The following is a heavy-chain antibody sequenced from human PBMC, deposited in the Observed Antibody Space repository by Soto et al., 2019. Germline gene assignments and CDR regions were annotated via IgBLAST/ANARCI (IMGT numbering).Heavy chain of an antibody. CDR3: ARELGYCSGGSCQYYYYYYGMDV. CDR1: GFTFSSYS. D-gene: IGHD2-15*01. Sequence: GGSLRLSCAASGFTFSSYSMNWVRQAPGKGLEWVSSISSSSSYIYYADSVKGRFTISRDNAKNSLYLQMNSLRAEDTAAYYCARELGYCSGGSCQYYYYYYGMDVWGQGTTVTVSS. J-gene: IGHJ6*02. CDR2: ISSSSSYI. V-gene: IGHV3-21*01.